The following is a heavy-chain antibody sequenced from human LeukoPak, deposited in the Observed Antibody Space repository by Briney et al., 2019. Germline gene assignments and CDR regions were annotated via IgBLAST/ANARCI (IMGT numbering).Heavy chain of an antibody. CDR3: ARDRCSGGSCYDY. J-gene: IGHJ4*02. CDR1: GGTFSSYA. V-gene: IGHV1-69*05. Sequence: GASVKVSCKASGGTFSSYAISWVRQAPGQGLEWMGRIIPIFGTANYAQKFQGRVTITTDESTSTAYMELSSLRSEDTAVYYCARDRCSGGSCYDYWGQGTLVTASS. D-gene: IGHD2-15*01. CDR2: IIPIFGTA.